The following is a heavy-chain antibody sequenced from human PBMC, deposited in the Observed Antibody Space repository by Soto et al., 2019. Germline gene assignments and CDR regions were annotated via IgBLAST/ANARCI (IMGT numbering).Heavy chain of an antibody. V-gene: IGHV3-33*01. Sequence: QVQLVESGGGVVQPGRSLRLSCAASGFTFSSYGMHWVRQAPGKGLEWVAVIWYDGSNKYYADSVKGRLTISRDNSKNTLYLQMNSLRAEDTAVYYCAREGIAVAGTYSYYGMDVWGQGTTVTVSS. CDR2: IWYDGSNK. D-gene: IGHD6-19*01. J-gene: IGHJ6*02. CDR1: GFTFSSYG. CDR3: AREGIAVAGTYSYYGMDV.